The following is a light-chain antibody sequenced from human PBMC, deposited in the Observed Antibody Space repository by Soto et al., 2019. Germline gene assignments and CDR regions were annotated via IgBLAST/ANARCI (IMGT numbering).Light chain of an antibody. CDR1: NIGIKS. V-gene: IGLV3-21*02. CDR2: DER. CDR3: QVWNGPNDLIV. J-gene: IGLJ3*02. Sequence: SYELTQPPSVSVAPGQTATITCGGNNIGIKSVHWYQQRPGQAPMLVVYDERDRPSGIPERFSGSNSGNAATLTIRGVGAGDEAVYYCQVWNGPNDLIVFGGGTKLTVL.